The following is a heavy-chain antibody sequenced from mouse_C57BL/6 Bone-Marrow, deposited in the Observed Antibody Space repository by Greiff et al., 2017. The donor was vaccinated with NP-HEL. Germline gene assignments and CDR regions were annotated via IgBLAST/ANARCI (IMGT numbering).Heavy chain of an antibody. Sequence: VQLQQSGAELVRPGASVTLSCKASGYTFTDYEMHWVKQTPVHGLEWIGAIDPETGGTAYNQKFKGKAILTADKSSSTAYMELRSLTSEDSAVYYCRESLYYGSSYVGVYYLDYWGQGTTLTVSS. V-gene: IGHV1-15*01. J-gene: IGHJ2*01. CDR1: GYTFTDYE. CDR2: IDPETGGT. D-gene: IGHD1-1*01. CDR3: RESLYYGSSYVGVYYLDY.